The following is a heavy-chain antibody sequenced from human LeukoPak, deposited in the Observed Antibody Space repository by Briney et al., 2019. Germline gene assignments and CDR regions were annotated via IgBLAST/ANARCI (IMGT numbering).Heavy chain of an antibody. CDR3: ARDLWDATGY. J-gene: IGHJ4*02. D-gene: IGHD1-14*01. V-gene: IGHV3-66*03. Sequence: GGSLRLSCAASAFNVNSNYMSWVRQAPGKGLEWVSVIYSNDNTYYADSVKGRFTISRDISKSTLYLQMNSLRPEDTAVYYCARDLWDATGYWGQGTLVTVSS. CDR1: AFNVNSNY. CDR2: IYSNDNT.